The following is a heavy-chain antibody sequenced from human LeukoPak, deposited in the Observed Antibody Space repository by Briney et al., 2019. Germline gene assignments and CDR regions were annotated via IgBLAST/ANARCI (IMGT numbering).Heavy chain of an antibody. J-gene: IGHJ5*02. CDR2: ISAYNGNT. D-gene: IGHD1-26*01. CDR1: GYTFTSYG. CDR3: AGAEWELLNWFDP. V-gene: IGHV1-18*01. Sequence: ASVKVSCKASGYTFTSYGISWVRQAPGQGLEWMGWISAYNGNTNYAQKLQGRVTMTRDMSTSTVYMELSGLRSEDTAVYYCAGAEWELLNWFDPWGQGTLVTVSS.